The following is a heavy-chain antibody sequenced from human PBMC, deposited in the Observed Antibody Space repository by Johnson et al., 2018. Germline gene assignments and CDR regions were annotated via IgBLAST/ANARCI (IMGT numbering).Heavy chain of an antibody. D-gene: IGHD5-18*01. CDR3: TRTGRGGMVNGMDV. V-gene: IGHV3-73*02. Sequence: VRLQESGGGLVQPGGSLKLSCAASGFTFSGSAMHWVRPASGKGLEWVGRIRSRAHSSATAYAAAVTGRFTISRDDSKKTAYLQMNSLKTEDTAVYYCTRTGRGGMVNGMDVWGQGTTVTVSS. CDR2: IRSRAHSSAT. CDR1: GFTFSGSA. J-gene: IGHJ6*02.